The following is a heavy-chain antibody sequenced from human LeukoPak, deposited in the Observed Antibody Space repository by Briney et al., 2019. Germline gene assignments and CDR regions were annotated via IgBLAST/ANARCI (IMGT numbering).Heavy chain of an antibody. D-gene: IGHD5-18*01. CDR3: ARARGDSSPASRYFDQ. CDR1: GFSFSDYV. J-gene: IGHJ4*02. V-gene: IGHV3-30-3*01. Sequence: GGSLRLSCAGSGFSFSDYVMRWVRQAPGKGLEWVALIATDGGERYYADSVKGRFTISRDNSKNTLYVQMNSLRAEDTAMYYCARARGDSSPASRYFDQWGQGALVTVSS. CDR2: IATDGGER.